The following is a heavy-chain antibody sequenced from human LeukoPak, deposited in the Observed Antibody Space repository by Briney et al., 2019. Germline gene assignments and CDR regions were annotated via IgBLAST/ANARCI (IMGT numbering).Heavy chain of an antibody. J-gene: IGHJ6*03. Sequence: PGGSLRLSCAASGFTFSSYAMSWVRQAPGKGLELVSAISGSGGSTYYADSVKGRFTISRDNSKNTLYLQMNSLRAEDTAVYYCAKGFAGYCGGDCYYYYYYMDVWGKGTTVTVSS. CDR2: ISGSGGST. D-gene: IGHD2-21*02. CDR3: AKGFAGYCGGDCYYYYYYMDV. CDR1: GFTFSSYA. V-gene: IGHV3-23*01.